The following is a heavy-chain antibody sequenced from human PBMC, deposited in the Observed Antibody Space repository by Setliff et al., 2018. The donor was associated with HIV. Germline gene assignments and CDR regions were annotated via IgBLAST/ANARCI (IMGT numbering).Heavy chain of an antibody. Sequence: PGGSLRLSCAASGFPFSSYAMNWVRQAPGKGLEWVSAISGGGGSTYYADSVKGRFTISRDNSKNRLYRQMNSLRAEDTALYYWAKGARYSGVDREYFDYWGQGTLVAVAS. V-gene: IGHV3-23*01. CDR1: GFPFSSYA. CDR3: AKGARYSGVDREYFDY. D-gene: IGHD5-12*01. J-gene: IGHJ4*02. CDR2: ISGGGGST.